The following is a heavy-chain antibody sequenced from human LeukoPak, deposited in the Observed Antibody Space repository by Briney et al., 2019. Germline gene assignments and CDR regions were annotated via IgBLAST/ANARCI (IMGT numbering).Heavy chain of an antibody. D-gene: IGHD5-18*01. Sequence: PGRSLRLSCAASGFTFSNYGMHWVRQAPGKGLEWIGSIYYSKNTYYNPSLKSRVTISADTSKNQFSLTLGSVSATDTAVYYCVSPRGFSYGYFDYWGQGTLVTVSS. J-gene: IGHJ4*02. CDR1: GFTFSNYG. CDR2: IYYSKNT. V-gene: IGHV4-39*01. CDR3: VSPRGFSYGYFDY.